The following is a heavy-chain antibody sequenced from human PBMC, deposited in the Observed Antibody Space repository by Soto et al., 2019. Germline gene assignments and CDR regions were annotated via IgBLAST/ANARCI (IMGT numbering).Heavy chain of an antibody. CDR1: GFGFDSYA. V-gene: IGHV3-23*01. CDR3: AKALWFGESSHYFDY. Sequence: EVQLLESGGGLVQVGGSLRLSCVGSGFGFDSYAMSWVRQAPGKGLEWVSGIGSSGGAIVYVDSVRGRFTISRDNSRNALYLHMNSLRAGDTAVYYCAKALWFGESSHYFDYWGQGTLVTVSS. CDR2: IGSSGGAI. D-gene: IGHD3-10*01. J-gene: IGHJ4*02.